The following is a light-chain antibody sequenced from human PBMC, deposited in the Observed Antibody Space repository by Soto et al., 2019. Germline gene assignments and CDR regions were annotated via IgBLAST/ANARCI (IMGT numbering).Light chain of an antibody. CDR1: SSDVGGSNY. J-gene: IGLJ2*01. CDR3: SSFAGINNPLV. V-gene: IGLV2-8*01. CDR2: EVN. Sequence: QSALTQPPSASGSPGQSVAISCTGTSSDVGGSNYVSWYQHHPGKAPKLMIYEVNKRPSGVHNRFSGSKSGNTASLTVSGLQAEDEADYYCSSFAGINNPLVFGGGTKLTVL.